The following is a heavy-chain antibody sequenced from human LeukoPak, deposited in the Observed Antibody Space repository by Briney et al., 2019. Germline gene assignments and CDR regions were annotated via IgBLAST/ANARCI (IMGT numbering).Heavy chain of an antibody. V-gene: IGHV3-7*04. CDR1: GFTFSGFS. CDR3: VRGGGSFDS. CDR2: IKYDGSDK. Sequence: GGSLRLSCAASGFTFSGFSMSWVRKAPTRGLEWVANIKYDGSDKRYVDSVKGRFTVSRDNANNSLYLQMNSLRAEDTAVYYCVRGGGSFDSWGQGTLVTVSS. D-gene: IGHD3-16*01. J-gene: IGHJ4*02.